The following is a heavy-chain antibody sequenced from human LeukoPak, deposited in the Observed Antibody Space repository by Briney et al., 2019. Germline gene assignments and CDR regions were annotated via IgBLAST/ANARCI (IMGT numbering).Heavy chain of an antibody. CDR1: GFTFDDYG. Sequence: PGGSLRLSCAASGFTFDDYGLSWVRQAPGKGLVWVSRINSDGSSTSYADSVKGRFTISRDNAKNTLYLQMNSLRAEDTAVYYCARGSEWLVFNYYYYMDVWGKGTTVTVSS. CDR3: ARGSEWLVFNYYYYMDV. CDR2: INSDGSST. V-gene: IGHV3-74*01. D-gene: IGHD6-19*01. J-gene: IGHJ6*03.